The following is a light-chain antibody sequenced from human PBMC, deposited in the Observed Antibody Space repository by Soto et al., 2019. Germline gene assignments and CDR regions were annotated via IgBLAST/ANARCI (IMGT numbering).Light chain of an antibody. V-gene: IGKV3-15*01. Sequence: EIVMTQSPATLSVSPGERATLSCRASQSVSSNLAWYQQKPGQAPRLPIYGASTRATGIPARFSGSGSGTEFTLTISSLQSEDFAVYYCQQYNNWPPRTLGQGTKVDIK. CDR2: GAS. CDR3: QQYNNWPPRT. CDR1: QSVSSN. J-gene: IGKJ1*01.